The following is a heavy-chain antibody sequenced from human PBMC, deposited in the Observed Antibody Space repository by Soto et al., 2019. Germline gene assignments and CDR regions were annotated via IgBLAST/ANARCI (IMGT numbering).Heavy chain of an antibody. D-gene: IGHD6-19*01. CDR2: ISGNGGTT. CDR3: AKEPLAQGSGWYPDY. J-gene: IGHJ4*02. Sequence: EMQLLESGGGLVQPGGSLRLSCAASGFSFSNYAMSWVSQAPGKGLEWVSAISGNGGTTYYAGSVRGRFTISRDNSKNTLYLQMNSLRDDDTALYYCAKEPLAQGSGWYPDYWGQGTLVTISS. CDR1: GFSFSNYA. V-gene: IGHV3-23*01.